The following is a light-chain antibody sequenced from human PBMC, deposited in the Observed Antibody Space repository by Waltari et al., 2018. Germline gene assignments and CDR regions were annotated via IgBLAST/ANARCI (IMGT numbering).Light chain of an antibody. Sequence: DIHMIQSPSSLSASVGDRVTITCRASQTIRSNLNWYQQKAGKAPKLLMYAASSLQSGVPSRFSGSGSGTDFTLTISSLQPEDFATYYCQQSYSTPLTFGGGTKVEIK. CDR3: QQSYSTPLT. CDR1: QTIRSN. V-gene: IGKV1-39*01. J-gene: IGKJ4*01. CDR2: AAS.